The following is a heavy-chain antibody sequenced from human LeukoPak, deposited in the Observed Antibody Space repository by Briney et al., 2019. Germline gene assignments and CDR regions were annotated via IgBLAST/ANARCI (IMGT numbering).Heavy chain of an antibody. Sequence: GGSLRLSCAASGFTFSSYGMHWVRQAPGKGLEWVAVISYDRSNKYYADSVKGRFTISRDNSKNTLYLQMNSLRAEDTAVYYCAKDPLAYCGGDCYPRGTFDYWGQGTLVTVSS. CDR1: GFTFSSYG. CDR3: AKDPLAYCGGDCYPRGTFDY. D-gene: IGHD2-21*02. V-gene: IGHV3-30*18. CDR2: ISYDRSNK. J-gene: IGHJ4*02.